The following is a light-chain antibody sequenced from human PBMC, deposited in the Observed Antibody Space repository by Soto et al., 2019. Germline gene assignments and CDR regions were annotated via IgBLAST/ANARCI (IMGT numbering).Light chain of an antibody. CDR2: DVS. CDR1: SSDVGGYNY. CDR3: SSYTSSSTLYV. J-gene: IGLJ1*01. Sequence: QSALTQPASVSGSPGQSITISCTGTSSDVGGYNYVSWYQQHPGKAPKLIIYDVSNRPSGVSNRFSGSKSGNTASLTISRLQAEDEADYYCSSYTSSSTLYVFGTGTKVTVL. V-gene: IGLV2-14*01.